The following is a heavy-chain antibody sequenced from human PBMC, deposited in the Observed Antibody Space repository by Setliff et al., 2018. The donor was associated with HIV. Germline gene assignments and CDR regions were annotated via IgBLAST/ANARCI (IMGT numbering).Heavy chain of an antibody. V-gene: IGHV4-38-2*02. CDR2: VYHSGTT. Sequence: LSLTCTVSGGSISTAYYWGWIRQPPGKGLEWIGSVYHSGTTYYNPSLKSRVTISVDMSNNQFSLKVTSVTAADTAVYYCMRGRSITIFGVAYFDFWGQGTQVTVSS. CDR1: GGSISTAYY. CDR3: MRGRSITIFGVAYFDF. J-gene: IGHJ4*02. D-gene: IGHD3-3*01.